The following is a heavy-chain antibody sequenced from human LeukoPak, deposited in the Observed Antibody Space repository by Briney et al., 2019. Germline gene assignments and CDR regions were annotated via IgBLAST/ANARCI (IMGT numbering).Heavy chain of an antibody. CDR2: IYTSGST. J-gene: IGHJ1*01. CDR1: GGSISSYY. D-gene: IGHD3-22*01. V-gene: IGHV4-4*07. CDR3: ARRRYYDGSGYLE. Sequence: SETLSLTCTVSGGSISSYYCSWIRQPAGKGLEWIGRIYTSGSTNYNPSLKSRVTMSIDTSKNQFSLKLSSVTAADTAVYYCARRRYYDGSGYLEWGQGPLLSVPS.